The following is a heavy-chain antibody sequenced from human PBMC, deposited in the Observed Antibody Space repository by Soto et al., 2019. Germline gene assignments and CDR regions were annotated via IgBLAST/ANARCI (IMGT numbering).Heavy chain of an antibody. Sequence: GASVKVSCKALGNTFTYRYLHWVRQAPGQGLEWMGWITAYNGNVNYAQKLQGRVTMTTDTSMSTAYMGLRSLRSDDTAVYYCAREGITMIVVGAFDIWGQGTMVTVSS. D-gene: IGHD3-22*01. CDR1: GNTFTYRY. CDR3: AREGITMIVVGAFDI. CDR2: ITAYNGNV. V-gene: IGHV1-18*04. J-gene: IGHJ3*02.